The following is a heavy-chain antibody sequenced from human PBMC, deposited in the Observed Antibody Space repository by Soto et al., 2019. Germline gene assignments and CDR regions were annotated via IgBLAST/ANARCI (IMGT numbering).Heavy chain of an antibody. V-gene: IGHV5-51*01. J-gene: IGHJ5*02. Sequence: PGESLKISCKASGYSFTSYWIGWVRQISGKGLEWMGITYPEDSQTLYSPSFQGQVTISVDKSISTVYLQWSSLKASDTATYYCARRRYFDTLLDPWGQGTRVTVSS. CDR3: ARRRYFDTLLDP. CDR1: GYSFTSYW. D-gene: IGHD3-9*01. CDR2: TYPEDSQT.